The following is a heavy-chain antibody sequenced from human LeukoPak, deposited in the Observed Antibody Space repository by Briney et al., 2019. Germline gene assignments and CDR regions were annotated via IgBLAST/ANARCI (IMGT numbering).Heavy chain of an antibody. V-gene: IGHV3-30*02. Sequence: GGSLRLSCSASGFTFSAFGMHWVRQPPGKGPEWVTFIRYDGSNKYYADSVKGRFTISRDNSKNTLYLQMNSLRAEDTAVYYCARASGSYRRFDYWGQGTLVTVSS. CDR3: ARASGSYRRFDY. J-gene: IGHJ4*02. CDR1: GFTFSAFG. D-gene: IGHD1-26*01. CDR2: IRYDGSNK.